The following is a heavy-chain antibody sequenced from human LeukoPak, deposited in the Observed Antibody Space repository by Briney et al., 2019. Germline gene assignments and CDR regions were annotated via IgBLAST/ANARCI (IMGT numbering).Heavy chain of an antibody. J-gene: IGHJ3*02. Sequence: SETLSLTCTVSGGSISSYYWSWIRQPPGKGLEWIGYIYYSGSTNYNPSLKSRVTISVDTSKNQFSLKLSSVTAADTAVYYCARHHGSSWYFYAFDIWGQGTMVTVS. D-gene: IGHD6-13*01. CDR1: GGSISSYY. CDR3: ARHHGSSWYFYAFDI. V-gene: IGHV4-59*08. CDR2: IYYSGST.